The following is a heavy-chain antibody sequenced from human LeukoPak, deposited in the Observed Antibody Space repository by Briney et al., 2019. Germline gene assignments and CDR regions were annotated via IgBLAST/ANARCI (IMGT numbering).Heavy chain of an antibody. Sequence: HGESLKISCKGSGYSFTSYWIGWVRQMPGKGLEWMGIIYPGDSDTRYSPSFQGPVTISADKSFTTAYLQWSSLKASDTAMYYCARRQYGTDHDVFDIWGQGTMVTVSS. CDR3: ARRQYGTDHDVFDI. J-gene: IGHJ3*02. D-gene: IGHD4-17*01. CDR2: IYPGDSDT. V-gene: IGHV5-51*01. CDR1: GYSFTSYW.